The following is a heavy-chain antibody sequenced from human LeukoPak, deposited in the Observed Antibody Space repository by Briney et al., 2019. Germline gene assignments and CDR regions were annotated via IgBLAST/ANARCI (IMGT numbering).Heavy chain of an antibody. CDR3: ARSRRTDYYGSGINTAKYYYYGMDV. D-gene: IGHD3-10*01. V-gene: IGHV4-34*01. CDR2: INNSGST. Sequence: SETLSLTCAVYGLTFSGYYWSWIRQPPGKGLEWIGEINNSGSTNYNPSLKSRVTISVDTSKNQFPLKLSSVTAADTAVYYCARSRRTDYYGSGINTAKYYYYGMDVWSQGTTVTVSS. CDR1: GLTFSGYY. J-gene: IGHJ6*02.